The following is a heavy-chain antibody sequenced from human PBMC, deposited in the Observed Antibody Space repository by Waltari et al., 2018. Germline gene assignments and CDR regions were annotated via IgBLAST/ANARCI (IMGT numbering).Heavy chain of an antibody. CDR1: GTSVTTPTYF. J-gene: IGHJ4*02. CDR2: IYFTGST. Sequence: QLHLQLSGPGLVKPSETLSPTCAVSGTSVTTPTYFWGWIRQPPGKGLEWIGRIYFTGSTDYNPSLNSRVTISIDTSTNQFSLNLRSVTAADTAVYYCARGIWQQLAHFDSWGQGTLVTVSS. CDR3: ARGIWQQLAHFDS. D-gene: IGHD6-13*01. V-gene: IGHV4-39*01.